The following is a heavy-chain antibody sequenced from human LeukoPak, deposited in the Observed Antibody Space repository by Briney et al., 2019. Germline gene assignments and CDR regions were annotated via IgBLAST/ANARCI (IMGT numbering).Heavy chain of an antibody. CDR2: ISYSGST. Sequence: SETLSLTCTVSGGSISSYYWSWIRQPPGKGLEWIGDISYSGSTDSNPSLKSRVIISVDTSKNQISLKLSSVTAADTAVYYCARTYCRGGSCHFDYWGQGTLVTVSS. V-gene: IGHV4-59*08. CDR1: GGSISSYY. D-gene: IGHD2-15*01. CDR3: ARTYCRGGSCHFDY. J-gene: IGHJ4*02.